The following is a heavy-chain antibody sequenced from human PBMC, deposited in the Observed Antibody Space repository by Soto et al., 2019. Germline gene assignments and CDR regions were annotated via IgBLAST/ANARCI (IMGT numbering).Heavy chain of an antibody. D-gene: IGHD5-18*01. J-gene: IGHJ6*03. CDR1: GFTFSSYA. CDR2: ITSGDST. V-gene: IGHV3-23*01. CDR3: ERIADTAMVKGYMDV. Sequence: GGSLRLSCAASGFTFSSYAMSWVRQAPGKGLEWVSAITSGDSTYYADSVKGRFTISRDTSKNQVVLTMTNMDPVDTATNYCERIADTAMVKGYMDVGGKGTTFPVS.